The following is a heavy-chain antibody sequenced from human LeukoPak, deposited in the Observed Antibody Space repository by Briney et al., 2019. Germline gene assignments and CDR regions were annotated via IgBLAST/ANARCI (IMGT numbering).Heavy chain of an antibody. CDR2: ISYDGSNK. V-gene: IGHV3-30*18. D-gene: IGHD6-13*01. CDR3: AKDHGYTSSWLFNWFDP. J-gene: IGHJ5*02. Sequence: GRSLRLSCAASGFSFSIYGMHWVRQAPGKGLERVAVISYDGSNKYYADSVKGRFTISRDDSMNTVYLQMNSLRTEDTAVYYCAKDHGYTSSWLFNWFDPWGQGTLVTVSS. CDR1: GFSFSIYG.